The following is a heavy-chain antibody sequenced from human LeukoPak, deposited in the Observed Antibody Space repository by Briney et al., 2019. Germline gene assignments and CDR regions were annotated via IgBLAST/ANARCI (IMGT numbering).Heavy chain of an antibody. V-gene: IGHV4-34*01. Sequence: SETLSLTCGVYGGSFNYYYWTWIRQPPGKGLEWIGEINHSGSTDYNPSLKSRVTISVHTSKNQFSLKLSSVTAADTAVYYCARDYSSHCAFDIWGQGTMVTVSS. CDR2: INHSGST. CDR1: GGSFNYYY. CDR3: ARDYSSHCAFDI. D-gene: IGHD6-13*01. J-gene: IGHJ3*02.